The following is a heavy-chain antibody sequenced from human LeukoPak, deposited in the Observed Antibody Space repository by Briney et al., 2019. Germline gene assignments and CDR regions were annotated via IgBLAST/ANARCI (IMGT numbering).Heavy chain of an antibody. Sequence: GGSLRLSCAASGFTVSRNYMNWVRQAPGKGLGWVSVIYSGGSTYYADSVKGRFTISRDDSKKTVYLQMNSLRAQDTAVYYCARGSDILTGYPFDYWGQGTLVTVSS. D-gene: IGHD3-9*01. J-gene: IGHJ4*02. V-gene: IGHV3-66*01. CDR2: IYSGGST. CDR3: ARGSDILTGYPFDY. CDR1: GFTVSRNY.